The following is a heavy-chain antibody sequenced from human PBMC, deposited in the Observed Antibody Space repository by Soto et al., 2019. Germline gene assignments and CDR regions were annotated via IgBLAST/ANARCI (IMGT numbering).Heavy chain of an antibody. V-gene: IGHV3-9*01. CDR3: VKDNGGYYDSSGNFEY. CDR2: ISWNSGSL. CDR1: GFRFDDYA. J-gene: IGHJ4*02. Sequence: GGSLRLSCAASGFRFDDYAMHWVRQVPGKGLECVSGISWNSGSLGYGDSVKGRFTISRDNAKNSLYLQMNGLRPEDTAFYYCVKDNGGYYDSSGNFEYWGQGTLVTVSS. D-gene: IGHD3-22*01.